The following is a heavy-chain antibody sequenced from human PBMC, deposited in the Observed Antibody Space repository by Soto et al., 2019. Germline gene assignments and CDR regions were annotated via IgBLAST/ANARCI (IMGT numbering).Heavy chain of an antibody. CDR3: AKRGEYSSSWYRFDY. CDR2: ISGSGGST. Sequence: EVQLLESGGGLVQPGGSLRLSCAASGFTFSSYAMSWVRQAPGKGLEWVSAISGSGGSTYYADSVKGRFTISRDNSKNTLYLQMNSLSAEDTAVYYCAKRGEYSSSWYRFDYWGQGTLVAVSS. CDR1: GFTFSSYA. V-gene: IGHV3-23*01. J-gene: IGHJ4*02. D-gene: IGHD6-13*01.